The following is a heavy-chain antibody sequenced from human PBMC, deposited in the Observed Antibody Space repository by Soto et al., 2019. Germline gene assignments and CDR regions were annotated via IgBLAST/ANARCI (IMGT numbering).Heavy chain of an antibody. Sequence: GGSLRLSCAASGFTFGIHAMSWVRQAPGKGLEWVSFISGSGGSTYYADSVKGRFTISRDNSKKTLYLQMNSLRAEDTAVYYCAKFDARSGYNYARDVWGQGTTVAVSS. J-gene: IGHJ6*02. CDR2: ISGSGGST. D-gene: IGHD3-3*01. CDR3: AKFDARSGYNYARDV. CDR1: GFTFGIHA. V-gene: IGHV3-23*01.